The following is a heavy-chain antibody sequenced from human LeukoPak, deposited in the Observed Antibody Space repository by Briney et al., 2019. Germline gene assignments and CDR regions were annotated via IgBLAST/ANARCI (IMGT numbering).Heavy chain of an antibody. V-gene: IGHV3-23*01. Sequence: GGSLRLSCAASGFTFSSYAMSWVRQAPGEGLEWVSAISGSGGSTYYADSVKGRFTISRDNSKNTLYLQMNSLRAEDTAVYYCAKESGYSSGWGETDAFDIWGQGTMVTVSS. D-gene: IGHD6-19*01. CDR1: GFTFSSYA. CDR3: AKESGYSSGWGETDAFDI. CDR2: ISGSGGST. J-gene: IGHJ3*02.